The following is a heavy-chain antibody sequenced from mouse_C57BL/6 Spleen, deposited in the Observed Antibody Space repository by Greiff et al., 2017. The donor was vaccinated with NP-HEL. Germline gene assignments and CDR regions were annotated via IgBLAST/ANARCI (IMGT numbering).Heavy chain of an antibody. Sequence: QVQLQQSGAELVKPGASVKISCKASGYAFSSYWMNWVKQRPGKGLEWIGQIYPGDGDTNYNGKFKGKATLTADKSSSTAYMQLSSLTSEDSAVYFCARSFYYYGSSSQFDYWGQGTTLTVSS. CDR2: IYPGDGDT. J-gene: IGHJ2*01. D-gene: IGHD1-1*01. V-gene: IGHV1-80*01. CDR1: GYAFSSYW. CDR3: ARSFYYYGSSSQFDY.